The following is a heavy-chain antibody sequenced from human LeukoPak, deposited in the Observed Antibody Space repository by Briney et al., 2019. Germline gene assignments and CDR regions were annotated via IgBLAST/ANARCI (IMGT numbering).Heavy chain of an antibody. CDR1: GYTFTSYD. J-gene: IGHJ6*03. CDR3: ASGLQRRSLRGLYYMDV. D-gene: IGHD6-25*01. CDR2: MNPNSGNT. V-gene: IGHV1-8*03. Sequence: ASVKFSCKASGYTFTSYDINWVRQATGQGLEWMGWMNPNSGNTGYAQKFQGRVTITRNTSISTAYMELSSLRSEDTAVYYCASGLQRRSLRGLYYMDVWGKGTTVTVSS.